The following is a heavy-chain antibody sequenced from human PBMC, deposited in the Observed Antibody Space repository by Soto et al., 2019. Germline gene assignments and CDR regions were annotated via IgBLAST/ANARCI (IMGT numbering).Heavy chain of an antibody. V-gene: IGHV1-69*13. CDR1: GGTFSGYA. CDR3: ARTIFGVVIPPVAGMDV. D-gene: IGHD3-3*01. CDR2: IIPIFGTA. Sequence: SVKVSCKASGGTFSGYAISWVRQAPGQGLEWMGGIIPIFGTANYAQKFQGRVTITADESTSTAYMELSSLRSEDTAVYYCARTIFGVVIPPVAGMDVWGQGTTVTVSS. J-gene: IGHJ6*02.